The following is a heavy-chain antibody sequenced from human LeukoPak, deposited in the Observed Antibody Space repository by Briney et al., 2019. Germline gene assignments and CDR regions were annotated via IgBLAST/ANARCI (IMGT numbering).Heavy chain of an antibody. CDR2: ISGSGGST. D-gene: IGHD6-6*01. Sequence: GGSLRLSCAASGFTFSSYAMSWVRQAPGKGLEWVSAISGSGGSTYYADSVKGRFTISRDNSKNTLYLQMNSLRAEDTAVYYCATQPGARPYFHYFDYWGQGTLVTVSS. J-gene: IGHJ4*02. V-gene: IGHV3-23*01. CDR3: ATQPGARPYFHYFDY. CDR1: GFTFSSYA.